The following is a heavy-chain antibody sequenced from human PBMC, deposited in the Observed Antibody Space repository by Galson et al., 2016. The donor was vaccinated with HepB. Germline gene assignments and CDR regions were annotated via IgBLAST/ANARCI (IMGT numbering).Heavy chain of an antibody. Sequence: GLEWVASISTRRTTYYSDSVQGRFTISRDNSNNTLYLQMNGLRAEDTAVYYRAKERLVRRIFDHWGQGTLLTVSS. J-gene: IGHJ4*02. V-gene: IGHV3-23*01. CDR3: AKERLVRRIFDH. D-gene: IGHD1-1*01. CDR2: ISTRRTT.